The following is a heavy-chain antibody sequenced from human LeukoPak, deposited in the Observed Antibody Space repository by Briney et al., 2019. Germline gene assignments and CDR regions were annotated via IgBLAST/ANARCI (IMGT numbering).Heavy chain of an antibody. D-gene: IGHD4-17*01. CDR3: ARAYGDYIYYYGMDV. CDR2: ISSNGGST. Sequence: GGSLRLSCAASGFTFSSYAMHWVRQAPGKGLEYVSAISSNGGSTYYANSVKGRLTISRDNSKNTLYLQMGSLRAEDMAVYYCARAYGDYIYYYGMDVWGQGTTVTVSS. J-gene: IGHJ6*02. V-gene: IGHV3-64*01. CDR1: GFTFSSYA.